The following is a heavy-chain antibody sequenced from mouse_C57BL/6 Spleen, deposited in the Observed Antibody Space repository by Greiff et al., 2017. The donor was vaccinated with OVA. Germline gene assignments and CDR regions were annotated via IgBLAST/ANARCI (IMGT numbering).Heavy chain of an antibody. CDR2: ISYSGST. J-gene: IGHJ1*03. D-gene: IGHD1-1*01. CDR1: GYSITSGYD. CDR3: ARRYYGSSGYFDV. Sequence: EVQRVESGPGMVKPSQSLSLTCTVTGYSITSGYDWHWIRHFPGNKLEWMGYISYSGSTNYNPSLKSRISITHDTSKNHFFLKLNSVTTEDTTTYYCARRYYGSSGYFDVWGTGTTVTVSS. V-gene: IGHV3-1*01.